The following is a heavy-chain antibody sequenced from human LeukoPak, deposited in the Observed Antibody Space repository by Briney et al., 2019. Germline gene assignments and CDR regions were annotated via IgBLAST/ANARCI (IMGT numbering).Heavy chain of an antibody. D-gene: IGHD3-3*01. CDR2: IIPIFGTA. V-gene: IGHV1-69*06. CDR3: ATEPAFRPLRFLDV. Sequence: SVKVSCKASGGTFSSYAISWVRQAPGQGLEWMGGIIPIFGTANYAQKFQGRVTMTEDTSTDTAYMELSSLRSEDTAVYYRATEPAFRPLRFLDVWGQGTTVTVSS. J-gene: IGHJ6*02. CDR1: GGTFSSYA.